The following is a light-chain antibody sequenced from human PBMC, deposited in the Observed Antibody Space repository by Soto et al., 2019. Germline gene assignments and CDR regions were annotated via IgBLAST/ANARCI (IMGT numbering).Light chain of an antibody. Sequence: DFKMKQSPASLSLSKGDRATITCRASQSFSTYLAWYQQKPGKVPTLLIYAASSLQSGVPSRFSGSGSGTDFTLTICSLQPEDFAPYNSHLSYITVMTFGQGTKVDIK. CDR3: HLSYITVMT. J-gene: IGKJ1*01. V-gene: IGKV1-39*01. CDR2: AAS. CDR1: QSFSTY.